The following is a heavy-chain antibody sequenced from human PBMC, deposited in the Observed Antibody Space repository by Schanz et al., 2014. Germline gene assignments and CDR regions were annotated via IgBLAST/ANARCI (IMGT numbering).Heavy chain of an antibody. D-gene: IGHD3-10*01. V-gene: IGHV3-30*03. J-gene: IGHJ4*02. CDR3: ARGRFGEVSYFNY. CDR1: GFMFSSYG. CDR2: ISYDGSKK. Sequence: QVQLGESGGGVVQPGRSLRLSCAASGFMFSSYGMHWVRQAPGKGLEWVGVISYDGSKKSYADSVKGRFTISRDNSKNTLYLQMSSLSPEDTALYYSARGRFGEVSYFNYWGQGTLVTVSS.